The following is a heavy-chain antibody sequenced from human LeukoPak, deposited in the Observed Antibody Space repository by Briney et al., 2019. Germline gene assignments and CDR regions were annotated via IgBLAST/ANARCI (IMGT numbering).Heavy chain of an antibody. Sequence: ASVKVSCKASGGTFSSYAISWVRQAPGQGLEWMGGIIPIFGTANYAQKFQGRVTITADESTSTAYMELSSLRSEDTAVYYCARGRRASYYNYYYYMDVWGKGTTVTISS. CDR1: GGTFSSYA. J-gene: IGHJ6*03. CDR3: ARGRRASYYNYYYYMDV. CDR2: IIPIFGTA. V-gene: IGHV1-69*13. D-gene: IGHD1-26*01.